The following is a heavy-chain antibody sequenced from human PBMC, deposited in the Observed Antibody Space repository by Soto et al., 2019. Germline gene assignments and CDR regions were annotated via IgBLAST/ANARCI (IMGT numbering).Heavy chain of an antibody. Sequence: QVQLVESGGGVVQPGRSLKLSCVVSGFTFNNYDMHWVRQAPGKGLEWVAVTSHDGSQKYYGDSVRGRFTISRDNSKNFLYLQMNTLRPEDTAVYYFAKDNTVRGRSGAFDLWGQGTMVTVSS. J-gene: IGHJ3*01. CDR2: TSHDGSQK. CDR1: GFTFNNYD. D-gene: IGHD3-10*01. V-gene: IGHV3-30*18. CDR3: AKDNTVRGRSGAFDL.